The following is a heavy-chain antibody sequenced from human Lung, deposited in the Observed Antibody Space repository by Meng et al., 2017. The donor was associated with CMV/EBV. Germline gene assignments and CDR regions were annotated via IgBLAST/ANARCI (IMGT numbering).Heavy chain of an antibody. V-gene: IGHV3-74*01. CDR3: ARDLRVRGVKGGSRYYGMDV. CDR1: GFTFSRYT. Sequence: GESLKISCAASGFTFSRYTMNWVRQAPGKGLVWVSRINSDGSSTSYADSVKGRFTISRDNAKNTLYLQMNSLRAEDTAVYYCARDLRVRGVKGGSRYYGMDVWGQGTTVXVSS. D-gene: IGHD3-10*01. CDR2: INSDGSST. J-gene: IGHJ6*02.